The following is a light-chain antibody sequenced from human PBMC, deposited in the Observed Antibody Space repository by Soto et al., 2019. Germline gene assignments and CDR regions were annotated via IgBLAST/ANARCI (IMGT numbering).Light chain of an antibody. CDR1: QSVLYSSNNKDY. J-gene: IGKJ1*01. CDR3: QQYFSTPRT. Sequence: DIMMTQSPDSLAVALGERATINCKSSQSVLYSSNNKDYLAWYHQKPGQPPKLLIYWASTRDSGVPDRFSGSGSGTDFTLTISSLQAEDVAVYYCQQYFSTPRTFGQGTKVEIK. V-gene: IGKV4-1*01. CDR2: WAS.